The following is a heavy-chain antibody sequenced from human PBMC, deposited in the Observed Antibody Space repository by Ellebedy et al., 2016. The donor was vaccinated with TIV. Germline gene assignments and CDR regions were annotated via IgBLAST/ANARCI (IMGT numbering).Heavy chain of an antibody. Sequence: ASVKVSXXASGYTFTSYYMHWVRQAPGQGLEWMGIINPSGGSTSYAQKFQGRVTMTRDTSTSTVYMELSSLRSEDTAVYYCARDQYYYDSSGYYRYYYMDVWGKGTTVTVSS. CDR1: GYTFTSYY. J-gene: IGHJ6*03. CDR3: ARDQYYYDSSGYYRYYYMDV. D-gene: IGHD3-22*01. V-gene: IGHV1-46*01. CDR2: INPSGGST.